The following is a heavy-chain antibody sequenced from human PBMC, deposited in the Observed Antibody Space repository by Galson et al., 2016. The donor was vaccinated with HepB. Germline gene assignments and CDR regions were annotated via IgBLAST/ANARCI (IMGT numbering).Heavy chain of an antibody. Sequence: SLRLSCAASGFTFSSYGMHWVRQAPGKGLEWVAVIWFDGNNKYYADSVKGRFTISRDNSKNTLYLQMNSLRAEDTAVYYCAKGYDFWSGYYIGHWGQGTLVTVSS. CDR1: GFTFSSYG. J-gene: IGHJ4*02. V-gene: IGHV3-33*06. CDR3: AKGYDFWSGYYIGH. D-gene: IGHD3-3*01. CDR2: IWFDGNNK.